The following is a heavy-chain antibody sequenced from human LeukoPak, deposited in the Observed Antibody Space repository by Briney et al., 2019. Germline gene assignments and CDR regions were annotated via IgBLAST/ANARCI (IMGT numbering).Heavy chain of an antibody. Sequence: GGSLRLSCAASGFTFSSYAMSWVRQAPGKWLEWVSPISGSGGSTYYADSVKGRFTISRDNSKNTLYLQMNSLRAEDTAVYYCTYFRYSYGPFDYWGQGTLVTVSS. V-gene: IGHV3-23*01. CDR1: GFTFSSYA. D-gene: IGHD5-18*01. J-gene: IGHJ4*02. CDR3: TYFRYSYGPFDY. CDR2: ISGSGGST.